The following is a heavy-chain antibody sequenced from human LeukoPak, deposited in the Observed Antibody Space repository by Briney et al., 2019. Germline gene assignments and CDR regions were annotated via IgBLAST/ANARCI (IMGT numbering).Heavy chain of an antibody. D-gene: IGHD1-26*01. CDR2: IIPILGTS. J-gene: IGHJ4*02. CDR1: GGTFSNYA. V-gene: IGHV1-69*13. CDR3: AREVSGTYCDY. Sequence: SVKVSCKASGGTFSNYAISWVRQAPGQGLEWMGGIIPILGTSNYAQKFQDRLTITADESTSTAYLELSSLTSADTAVYYCAREVSGTYCDYWGQGSPVTVSS.